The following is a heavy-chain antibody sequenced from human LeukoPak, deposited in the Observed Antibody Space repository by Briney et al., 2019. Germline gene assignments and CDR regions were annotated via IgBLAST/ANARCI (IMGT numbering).Heavy chain of an antibody. D-gene: IGHD5-24*01. CDR2: ISYDGSNK. J-gene: IGHJ6*02. CDR1: GFTFSSYG. CDR3: AKDAGLRMAFLLQYYYYGMDV. V-gene: IGHV3-30*18. Sequence: GRSLRLSCAASGFTFSSYGMHWVRQAPGKGLEWVAVISYDGSNKYCADSVKGRFTISRDNSKNTLYLQMNSLRAEDTAVYYCAKDAGLRMAFLLQYYYYGMDVWGQGTTVTVSS.